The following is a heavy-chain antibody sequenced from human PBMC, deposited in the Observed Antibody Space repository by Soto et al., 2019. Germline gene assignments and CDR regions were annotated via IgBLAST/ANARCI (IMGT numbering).Heavy chain of an antibody. D-gene: IGHD6-19*01. CDR1: GFTFSSYS. CDR2: ISSSSSYI. CDR3: ARAIVAGNYYYYGMDV. J-gene: IGHJ6*02. Sequence: GGSLRLSCAASGFTFSSYSMNWVRQAPGKGLEWVSSISSSSSYIYYADSVKGRFTISRDNAKNSLYLQMNSLRAEDTAVYYCARAIVAGNYYYYGMDVWGQGTTVTVSS. V-gene: IGHV3-21*01.